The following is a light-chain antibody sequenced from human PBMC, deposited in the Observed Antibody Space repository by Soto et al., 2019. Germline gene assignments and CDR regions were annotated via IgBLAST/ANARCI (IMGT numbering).Light chain of an antibody. CDR1: SSNIGSHY. V-gene: IGLV1-47*01. Sequence: QSVLTQPPSASGTPGQSLTISCAGSSSNIGSHYVYWYQHLPGTAPKLLIFRDGQRPSGVPARFFGSKSGTSASLAISGLRSEDEAHYYCAVWDASLTGWVFGGGTKVTVL. CDR3: AVWDASLTGWV. J-gene: IGLJ3*02. CDR2: RDG.